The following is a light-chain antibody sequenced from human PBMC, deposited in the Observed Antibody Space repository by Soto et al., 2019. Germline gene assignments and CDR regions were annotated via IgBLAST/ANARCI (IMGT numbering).Light chain of an antibody. V-gene: IGKV1-5*01. CDR1: QSISSW. CDR3: QHGT. J-gene: IGKJ1*01. CDR2: DAS. Sequence: DIQMTPSPSTPAASVGGRITITCRASQSISSWLAWYQQKPGKAPKLLIYDASSLESGVPSRFSGSGSGTEFTLTISSLQPDDFATYYCQHGTFGQGTKVDIK.